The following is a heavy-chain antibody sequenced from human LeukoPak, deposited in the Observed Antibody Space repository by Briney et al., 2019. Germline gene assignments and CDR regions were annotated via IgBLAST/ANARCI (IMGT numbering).Heavy chain of an antibody. CDR1: GGTFSSYA. J-gene: IGHJ6*02. D-gene: IGHD3-10*01. CDR3: ARAGPYPRDGMDV. CDR2: IIPILSIA. V-gene: IGHV1-69*04. Sequence: GASVKVSCKASGGTFSSYAISWVRQAPGQGLEWMGRIIPILSIANYAQKFQGRVTITADKSTSTAYMELSSLRSEDTAVYYCARAGPYPRDGMDVWGQGTTVTVSS.